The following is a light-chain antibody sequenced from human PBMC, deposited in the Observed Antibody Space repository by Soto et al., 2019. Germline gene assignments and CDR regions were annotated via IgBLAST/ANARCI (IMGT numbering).Light chain of an antibody. CDR2: DAS. CDR1: QDITNY. V-gene: IGKV1-33*01. CDR3: QQFDHVPFT. Sequence: DIQMTQSPSSLSASVGDRVTIICQASQDITNYLNWYQQKPGKAPKLLIYDASNLETGIPSRFRGNGSGTHFSFTISRLQPEDIATYYCQQFDHVPFTFGQGKRLEMK. J-gene: IGKJ5*01.